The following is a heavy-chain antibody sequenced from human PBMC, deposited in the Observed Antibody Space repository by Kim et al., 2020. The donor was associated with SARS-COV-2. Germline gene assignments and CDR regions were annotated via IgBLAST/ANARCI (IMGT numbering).Heavy chain of an antibody. Sequence: GGSLRLFCAASGFTFSSYWMHWVRQAPGKGLVWVSRINSDGSSTTYADSVKGRFTISRDNAKNTLYLQMNSLRAEDTAVYYCAREQTGYSGYDPYYFDYWGQGTLVTVSS. V-gene: IGHV3-74*01. CDR1: GFTFSSYW. J-gene: IGHJ4*02. CDR3: AREQTGYSGYDPYYFDY. CDR2: INSDGSST. D-gene: IGHD5-12*01.